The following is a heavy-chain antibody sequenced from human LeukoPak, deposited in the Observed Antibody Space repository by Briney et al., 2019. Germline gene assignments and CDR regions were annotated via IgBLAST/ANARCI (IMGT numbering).Heavy chain of an antibody. CDR3: ARAMYYFEY. CDR2: ISSSSSSI. Sequence: PGESLRLSCVGSGFPFSSYNMNWVRQAPGKGLEWVSYISSSSSSIYYADSVKGRFTISRDNAKNSLYLRMNSLRDEDTAVYSCARAMYYFEYWGQGTLVTVSS. CDR1: GFPFSSYN. V-gene: IGHV3-48*02. J-gene: IGHJ4*02.